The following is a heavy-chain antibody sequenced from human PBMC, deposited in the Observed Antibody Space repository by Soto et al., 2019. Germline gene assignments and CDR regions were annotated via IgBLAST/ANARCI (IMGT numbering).Heavy chain of an antibody. J-gene: IGHJ4*02. V-gene: IGHV3-33*01. Sequence: GGSLRLSCAASGFTFSSYGMHWVRQAPGKGLEWVAVIWYDGSNKYYADSVKGRFTISRDNSKNTLYLQMNSLRAEDTALYYCARDHKISGYDRFDYWGQGTLVTVSS. CDR1: GFTFSSYG. D-gene: IGHD5-12*01. CDR2: IWYDGSNK. CDR3: ARDHKISGYDRFDY.